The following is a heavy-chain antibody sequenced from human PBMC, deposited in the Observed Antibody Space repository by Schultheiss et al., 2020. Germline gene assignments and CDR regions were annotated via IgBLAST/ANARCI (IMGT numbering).Heavy chain of an antibody. D-gene: IGHD2-2*01. V-gene: IGHV5-51*01. J-gene: IGHJ4*02. CDR3: ASLSTARAFDY. CDR2: IFPGDSDT. CDR1: GYSFTSYW. Sequence: GGSLRLSCKGSGYSFTSYWISWVRQMPGKGLEYMGIIFPGDSDTRYSPSFQGQVTISADKSISTAYLQWSSLKASDTAMYFCASLSTARAFDYWGRGTLGTVSS.